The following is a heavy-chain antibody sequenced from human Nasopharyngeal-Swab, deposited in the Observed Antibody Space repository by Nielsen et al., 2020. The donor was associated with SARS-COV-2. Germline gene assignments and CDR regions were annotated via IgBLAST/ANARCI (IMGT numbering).Heavy chain of an antibody. V-gene: IGHV3-21*01. CDR3: ASNALPYYFDY. CDR2: ISSTTPYI. J-gene: IGHJ4*02. CDR1: GFTFSGYT. Sequence: GESLKISCVASGFTFSGYTMNWVRQAPGKGLEWISSISSTTPYIYYADSVKGRFTISRDNAKNSLYLQMNSLRAEDTAVYYCASNALPYYFDYWGQGTLVTVSS. D-gene: IGHD2-2*01.